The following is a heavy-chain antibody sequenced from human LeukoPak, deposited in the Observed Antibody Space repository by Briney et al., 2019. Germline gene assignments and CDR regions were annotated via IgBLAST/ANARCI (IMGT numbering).Heavy chain of an antibody. CDR2: IYKSGST. CDR3: ARGPSGYHNT. J-gene: IGHJ4*02. V-gene: IGHV4-61*02. Sequence: SETLSLTCTVSGGSISSGTYYWSWIRQPAGKGLEWIGRIYKSGSTNYNPSLKSRVTISVDTPKNQFSLKLSSVTAADTAVYYCARGPSGYHNTGGQGTLVTVSS. D-gene: IGHD5-12*01. CDR1: GGSISSGTYY.